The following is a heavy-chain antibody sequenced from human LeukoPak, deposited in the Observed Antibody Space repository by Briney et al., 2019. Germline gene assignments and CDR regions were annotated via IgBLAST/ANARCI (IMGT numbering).Heavy chain of an antibody. J-gene: IGHJ5*02. CDR2: ISGSGGSS. CDR1: GFTFNSYV. Sequence: PGKSLRLSCAASGFTFNSYVMHWVRQAPGKGLEWVSAISGSGGSSYYADSVKGRFTISRDNSKNTLYLQMNSLRVEDTAVYYCAKKYSTGLDPWGQGTLVTVSS. D-gene: IGHD1-26*01. V-gene: IGHV3-23*01. CDR3: AKKYSTGLDP.